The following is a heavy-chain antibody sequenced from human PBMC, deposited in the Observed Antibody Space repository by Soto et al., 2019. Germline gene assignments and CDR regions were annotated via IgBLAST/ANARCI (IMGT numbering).Heavy chain of an antibody. Sequence: ASLKVSCKASGYTFTSYDINWVRQAPGQGLEWMGWMNPNSGNTGYAQKFQGRVTMTRNTSISAAYMELSSLRSEDTAVYYCARMRFAESNAPTNWFDPWGQGTLVTSPQ. D-gene: IGHD3-10*01. V-gene: IGHV1-8*01. CDR2: MNPNSGNT. CDR1: GYTFTSYD. J-gene: IGHJ5*02. CDR3: ARMRFAESNAPTNWFDP.